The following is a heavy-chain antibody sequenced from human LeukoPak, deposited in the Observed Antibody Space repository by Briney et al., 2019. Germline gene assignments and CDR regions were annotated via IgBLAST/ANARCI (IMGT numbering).Heavy chain of an antibody. J-gene: IGHJ4*02. CDR3: ARLLGGSGSYYNG. CDR2: INPNSGGT. Sequence: ASVKVSCKASGYTFTGYYMHWVRQAPGQGLEWMGWINPNSGGTNCAQKFQGRVTMTRDTSISTAYMELSRLRSDDTAVYYCARLLGGSGSYYNGWGQGTLVTVSS. V-gene: IGHV1-2*02. D-gene: IGHD3-10*01. CDR1: GYTFTGYY.